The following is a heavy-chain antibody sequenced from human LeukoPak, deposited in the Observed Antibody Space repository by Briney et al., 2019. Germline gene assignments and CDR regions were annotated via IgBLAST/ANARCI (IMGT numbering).Heavy chain of an antibody. CDR2: IYYTGST. V-gene: IGHV4-59*01. J-gene: IGHJ4*02. D-gene: IGHD2/OR15-2a*01. CDR1: GDSISNYF. Sequence: SGTLSLTCTVSGDSISNYFWSWIRQPPGKGLEWIGYIYYTGSTISNPSLKSRVTISVDTSKNHFSLKLTSVTAADTAVYYCARSRRPVSSRYDYWGQGTLVTVSS. CDR3: ARSRRPVSSRYDY.